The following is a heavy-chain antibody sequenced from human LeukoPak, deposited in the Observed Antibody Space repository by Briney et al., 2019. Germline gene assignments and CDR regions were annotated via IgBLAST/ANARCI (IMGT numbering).Heavy chain of an antibody. Sequence: GASVKVSCKASGYTFTSYGISWVRQAPGQGLEWMGWISAYNGNTNYAQKLQGRVTMTTDTSTSTAYMELRSLRSDDTAVYYCARDREYYGSGRPVNRAPARTDYWGQGTLVTVSS. J-gene: IGHJ4*02. CDR2: ISAYNGNT. CDR3: ARDREYYGSGRPVNRAPARTDY. CDR1: GYTFTSYG. V-gene: IGHV1-18*01. D-gene: IGHD3-10*01.